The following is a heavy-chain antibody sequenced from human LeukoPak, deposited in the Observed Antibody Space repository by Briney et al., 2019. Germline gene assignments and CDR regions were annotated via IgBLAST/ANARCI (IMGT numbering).Heavy chain of an antibody. Sequence: ASVKVSCKASGNSLNNYHMHWVRQAPGQGLEWLGIIRPGGDGPSYAQKFQGRVTMTRDMSTSTVYMALSSLTSDDTAVYYCGRDPTYRNYFDSWGQGTLVTVSS. CDR1: GNSLNNYH. D-gene: IGHD1-1*01. V-gene: IGHV1-46*02. J-gene: IGHJ4*02. CDR2: IRPGGDGP. CDR3: GRDPTYRNYFDS.